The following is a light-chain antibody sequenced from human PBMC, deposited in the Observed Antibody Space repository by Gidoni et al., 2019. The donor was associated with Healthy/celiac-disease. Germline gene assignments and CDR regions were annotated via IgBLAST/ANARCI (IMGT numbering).Light chain of an antibody. CDR1: QSVLYSSNNKNY. CDR3: QQYYSTPYT. V-gene: IGKV4-1*01. Sequence: DLVMTQSPASLAVSLGERATINCKSSQSVLYSSNNKNYLAWYQQKPGQPPKLLIYWASTRESGVPERFSGSGSGTDFTLTISSLQAEDVAVYYCQQYYSTPYTFGQGTKLEIK. CDR2: WAS. J-gene: IGKJ2*01.